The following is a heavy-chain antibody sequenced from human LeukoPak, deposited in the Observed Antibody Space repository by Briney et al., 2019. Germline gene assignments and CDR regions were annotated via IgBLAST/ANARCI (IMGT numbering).Heavy chain of an antibody. CDR3: ARGSYTAQWLLAQGDKIFFDY. Sequence: PGGSLRLSCAASGFTFSSYGMHWVRQAPGKGLEWVAVISYDGSNKYYADSVKGRFTISRDNAKNSLYLQMNSLRAEDTAVYYCARGSYTAQWLLAQGDKIFFDYWGQGTLVTVSS. D-gene: IGHD5-18*01. CDR1: GFTFSSYG. V-gene: IGHV3-30*03. J-gene: IGHJ4*02. CDR2: ISYDGSNK.